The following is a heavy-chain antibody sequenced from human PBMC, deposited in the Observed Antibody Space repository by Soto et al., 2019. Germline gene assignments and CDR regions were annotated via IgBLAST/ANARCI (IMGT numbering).Heavy chain of an antibody. CDR2: MNPNSGNT. J-gene: IGHJ6*03. V-gene: IGHV1-8*01. CDR1: GYTFTSYD. CDR3: ARGPSVIYYYYYMDV. Sequence: ASVKVSCKASGYTFTSYDINWVRRATGQGLEWMGWMNPNSGNTGYAQKFQGRVTMTRNTSISTAYMELSSLRSEDTAVYYCARGPSVIYYYYYMDVWGKGTTVTVSS.